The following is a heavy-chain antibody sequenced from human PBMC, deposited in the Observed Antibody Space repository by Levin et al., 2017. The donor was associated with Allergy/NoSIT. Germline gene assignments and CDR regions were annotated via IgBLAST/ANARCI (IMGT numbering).Heavy chain of an antibody. J-gene: IGHJ6*02. CDR1: GFTFSSYT. D-gene: IGHD6-19*01. V-gene: IGHV3-21*01. Sequence: GESLKISCAASGFTFSSYTMNWVRRAPGKGLEWVSSISSSISYIYYADSVKGRFTISRDNSKNSLYLQMNSLRAEDTAVYYCARALVTDSSGWYSGMDVWGQGTTVTVSS. CDR2: ISSSISYI. CDR3: ARALVTDSSGWYSGMDV.